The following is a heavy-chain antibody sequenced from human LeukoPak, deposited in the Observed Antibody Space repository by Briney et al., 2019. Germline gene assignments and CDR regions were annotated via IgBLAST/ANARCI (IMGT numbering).Heavy chain of an antibody. CDR2: INPSSGNT. CDR1: GYTFTSYY. J-gene: IGHJ5*02. D-gene: IGHD2-2*01. V-gene: IGHV1-46*01. Sequence: ASVKVSCKASGYTFTSYYMHWVRQAPGQGLEWMGIINPSSGNTSYAQKFQGRVTMTRETSTSTVYMELSSLRSEDTAVYYCARGPAYKLLGDNWFDPWGQGTLVTVSS. CDR3: ARGPAYKLLGDNWFDP.